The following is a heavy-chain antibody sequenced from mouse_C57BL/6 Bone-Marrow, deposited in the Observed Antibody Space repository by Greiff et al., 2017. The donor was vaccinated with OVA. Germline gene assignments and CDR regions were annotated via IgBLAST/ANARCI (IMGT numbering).Heavy chain of an antibody. CDR1: GFTFSDFY. J-gene: IGHJ1*03. D-gene: IGHD1-1*01. CDR3: ARDAGYYYDGDWYFDV. CDR2: SRNKANDYTT. Sequence: EVMLVESGGGLVQSGRSLRLSCATSGFTFSDFYMEWVRQAPGKGLEWIAASRNKANDYTTEYSAAVKDPFIVSRDTSQSILYLQMNALRAEDTAIYFCARDAGYYYDGDWYFDVWGTGTTVTVSS. V-gene: IGHV7-1*01.